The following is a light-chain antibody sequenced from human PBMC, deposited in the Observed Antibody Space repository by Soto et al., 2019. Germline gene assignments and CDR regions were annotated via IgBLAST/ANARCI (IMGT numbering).Light chain of an antibody. CDR2: DAS. CDR1: QSVSSNF. Sequence: EIVWTQSPGTLSLSPGERATLSCRASQSVSSNFLAWYQQKPGQSPRLLIYDASSRATGIPDRFSGSGSGTDFTLTIGRLEPADFAVYYCQQYGSSRRFGQGTKVEFK. V-gene: IGKV3-20*01. J-gene: IGKJ1*01. CDR3: QQYGSSRR.